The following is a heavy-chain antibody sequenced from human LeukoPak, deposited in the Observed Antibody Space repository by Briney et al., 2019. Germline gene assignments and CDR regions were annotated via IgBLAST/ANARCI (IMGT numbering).Heavy chain of an antibody. CDR1: GFTFSSYS. J-gene: IGHJ6*02. CDR2: ISSSSSYI. Sequence: GGSLRLSCAASGFTFSSYSMNWVRQAPGKGLEWVSSISSSSSYIYYADSVKGRFTISRDNAKNSLYLQMNSLRAEDTAVYYCARVTLGSSSSLRYYYYGMDVWGQGTTVTVSS. CDR3: ARVTLGSSSSLRYYYYGMDV. V-gene: IGHV3-21*04. D-gene: IGHD6-13*01.